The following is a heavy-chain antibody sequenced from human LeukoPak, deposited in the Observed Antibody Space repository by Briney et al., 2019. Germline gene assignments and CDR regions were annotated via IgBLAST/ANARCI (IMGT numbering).Heavy chain of an antibody. Sequence: GGSLRLSCAASRFTFNNYAMTWVRQAPGKGLEWVSTISGSGDSTHYADSVKGRFTISRDNSKNSLYLQMNSLRVEDTAVYYCARDKVTYWGRGTLVTVSS. CDR2: ISGSGDST. CDR1: RFTFNNYA. V-gene: IGHV3-23*01. CDR3: ARDKVTY. J-gene: IGHJ4*02.